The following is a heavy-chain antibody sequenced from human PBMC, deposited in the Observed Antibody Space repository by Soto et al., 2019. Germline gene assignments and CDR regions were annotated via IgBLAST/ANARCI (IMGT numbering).Heavy chain of an antibody. D-gene: IGHD6-19*01. CDR1: GFSLSSTSMA. Sequence: QITLKESGPTLVKPTQTLTLTCTFSGFSLSSTSMAVGWIRQPPGKALEWLALIYWDDDKRYSPFLKSRLTITKDTSKSQVVLTMSNMDPVDTARYYCAHIVVAGLGYYFDYWGQGTLVTVSS. CDR2: IYWDDDK. V-gene: IGHV2-5*02. CDR3: AHIVVAGLGYYFDY. J-gene: IGHJ4*02.